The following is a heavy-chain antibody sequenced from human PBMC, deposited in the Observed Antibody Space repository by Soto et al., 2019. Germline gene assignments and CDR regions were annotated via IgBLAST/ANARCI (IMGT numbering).Heavy chain of an antibody. V-gene: IGHV1-69*13. CDR1: GGTFSSYA. Sequence: SVKVSCTASGGTFSSYAISWVRQAPGQGLEWMGGIIPIFGTANYAQKFQGRVTITADESTSTAYMELSSLRSEDTAVYYCARVVPSGYYYYYYGMDVWGQGTTVTVSS. CDR2: IIPIFGTA. D-gene: IGHD3-22*01. CDR3: ARVVPSGYYYYYYGMDV. J-gene: IGHJ6*02.